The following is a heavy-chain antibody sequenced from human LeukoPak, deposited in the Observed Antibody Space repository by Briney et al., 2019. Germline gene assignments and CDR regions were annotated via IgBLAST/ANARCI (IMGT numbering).Heavy chain of an antibody. CDR1: GGSFSGYY. Sequence: PSETLSLTCAVYGGSFSGYYWSWIRQPPGKGLEWIGEINHSGSTNYNPSLKSRVTISVDTSKNQFSLQLSSVTAADTAVYYCASAPLGAAAAHFDYWGQGTLVTVSS. V-gene: IGHV4-34*01. J-gene: IGHJ4*02. CDR2: INHSGST. CDR3: ASAPLGAAAAHFDY. D-gene: IGHD6-13*01.